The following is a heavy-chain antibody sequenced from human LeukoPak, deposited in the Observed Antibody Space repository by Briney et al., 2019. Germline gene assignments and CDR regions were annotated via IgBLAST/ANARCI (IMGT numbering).Heavy chain of an antibody. CDR1: GGSFSNYY. Sequence: ETLSLTRAVYGGSFSNYYWNWIRQPPGKGLEWIGEINYSRSTNYNPSLKSRVTMSVDTSKNQFSLKLSSVTAADTAVYYCARGSLFWSGYYPNYWGQGTLVTVSS. D-gene: IGHD3-3*01. CDR2: INYSRST. V-gene: IGHV4-34*01. J-gene: IGHJ4*02. CDR3: ARGSLFWSGYYPNY.